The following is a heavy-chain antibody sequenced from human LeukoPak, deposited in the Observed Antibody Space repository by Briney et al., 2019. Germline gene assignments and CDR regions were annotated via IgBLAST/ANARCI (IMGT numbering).Heavy chain of an antibody. CDR3: ARIHFTSYDSSGYYYYDY. CDR2: ISTYNGNT. D-gene: IGHD3-22*01. Sequence: ASVKVSCKTSGYTFTSYAISWVRQAPGQGLEWMGWISTYNGNTNYAQKLQGRVTMTTDTSTSTAYMELRSLRSDDTAVYYCARIHFTSYDSSGYYYYDYWGQGTLVTVSS. J-gene: IGHJ4*02. V-gene: IGHV1-18*01. CDR1: GYTFTSYA.